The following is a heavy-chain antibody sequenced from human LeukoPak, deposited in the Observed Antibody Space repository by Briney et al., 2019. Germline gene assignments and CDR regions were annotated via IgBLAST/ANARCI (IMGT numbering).Heavy chain of an antibody. Sequence: ASVKVSCKASGYTFTSYGISWVRQAPGQGLEWMGWISAYNGNTNYAQKFQGRVTMTEDTSTDTAYMELSSLRSEDTAVYYCATGSGLYCSGGSCYSGDYWGQGTLVTVSS. D-gene: IGHD2-15*01. V-gene: IGHV1-18*01. CDR2: ISAYNGNT. J-gene: IGHJ4*02. CDR3: ATGSGLYCSGGSCYSGDY. CDR1: GYTFTSYG.